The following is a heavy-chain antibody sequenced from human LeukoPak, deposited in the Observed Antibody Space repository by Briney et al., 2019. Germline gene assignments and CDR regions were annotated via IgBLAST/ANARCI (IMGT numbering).Heavy chain of an antibody. CDR3: ARGYSSGWCNYYYYGMDV. CDR1: GGSISSYY. J-gene: IGHJ6*02. Sequence: SETLSLTCTVSGGSISSYYWSWIRQPPGKGLEWIGYIYYSGSTNYNPSLKSRVTISVDTSKNQFSLKLSSVTAADTAVYYCARGYSSGWCNYYYYGMDVWGQGTTVTVSS. D-gene: IGHD6-19*01. CDR2: IYYSGST. V-gene: IGHV4-59*01.